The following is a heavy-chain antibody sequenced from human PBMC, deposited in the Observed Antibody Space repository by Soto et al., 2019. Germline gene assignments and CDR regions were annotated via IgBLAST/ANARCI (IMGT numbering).Heavy chain of an antibody. CDR3: ATKGGSFQRDYFDY. CDR2: IIPIFGTA. Sequence: QVQLVQSGAEVKKPGASVKVSCKASGYTFTSYYMHWVRQAPGQGLEWMGGIIPIFGTANYAQKFQGRVTITADESTSTAYMELSSLRSEDTAVYYCATKGGSFQRDYFDYWGQGTLVTVSS. J-gene: IGHJ4*02. D-gene: IGHD2-15*01. V-gene: IGHV1-69*01. CDR1: GYTFTSYY.